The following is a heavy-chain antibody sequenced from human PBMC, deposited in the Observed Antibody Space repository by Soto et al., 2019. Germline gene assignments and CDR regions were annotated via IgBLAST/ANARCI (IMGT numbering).Heavy chain of an antibody. CDR1: GFTFSTYW. Sequence: EVQLVESGGDLVQPGGSLRLSCAASGFTFSTYWMSWVRQAPGKGLEWVANIHETGNEKRYADSVMGRFTISRDNAKNSVTLHMNSLRAGDTAVYFCVRAGISGTNRRDYFEHWAQGTLVIVSS. CDR2: IHETGNEK. D-gene: IGHD1-20*01. V-gene: IGHV3-7*01. J-gene: IGHJ4*02. CDR3: VRAGISGTNRRDYFEH.